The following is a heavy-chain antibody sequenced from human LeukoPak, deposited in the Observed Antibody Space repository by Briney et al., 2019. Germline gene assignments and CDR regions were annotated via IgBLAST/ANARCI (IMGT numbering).Heavy chain of an antibody. CDR2: ISYDGSNK. D-gene: IGHD3-22*01. CDR3: ASRPPHYDSSGYLT. Sequence: GGSLRLSCAASGFTFSSYAMHWVRQAPGKGLEWVAVISYDGSNKYYADSVKGRFTISRDNSKNTLYLQMNSLRAEDTAVYYCASRPPHYDSSGYLTWGQGTLVTVSS. V-gene: IGHV3-30*07. CDR1: GFTFSSYA. J-gene: IGHJ5*02.